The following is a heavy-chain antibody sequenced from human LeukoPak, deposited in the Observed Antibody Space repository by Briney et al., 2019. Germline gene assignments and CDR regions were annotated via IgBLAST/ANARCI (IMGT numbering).Heavy chain of an antibody. D-gene: IGHD2-21*02. CDR1: GGSFSGYY. J-gene: IGHJ5*02. Sequence: KPSETLSLTCAVYGGSFSGYYWSWIRQPPGKGLEWIGEINHSGSTNYNPSLKSRVTISVDTSKNQFSLKLSSVTAADTAVYYCARGRELVVTANEVSDHNWFDPWGQGTLVTVSS. CDR2: INHSGST. V-gene: IGHV4-34*01. CDR3: ARGRELVVTANEVSDHNWFDP.